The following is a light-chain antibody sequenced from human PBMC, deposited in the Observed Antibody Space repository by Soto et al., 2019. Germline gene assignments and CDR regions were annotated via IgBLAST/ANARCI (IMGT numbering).Light chain of an antibody. Sequence: DIQMTQSPSSLPASVGDRVTITCRASQSITNNLNWYQQKPGKAPKLLIYAASSLQSGVPSRFSGSGSGTDFTLTISSLQPEDIATYYCQQSYRTPPTFGQGTKLEIK. J-gene: IGKJ2*01. CDR3: QQSYRTPPT. V-gene: IGKV1-39*01. CDR1: QSITNN. CDR2: AAS.